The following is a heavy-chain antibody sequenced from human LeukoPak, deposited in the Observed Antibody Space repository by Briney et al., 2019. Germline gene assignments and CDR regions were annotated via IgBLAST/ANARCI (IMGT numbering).Heavy chain of an antibody. D-gene: IGHD1-26*01. CDR1: GDSLSTYY. J-gene: IGHJ2*01. V-gene: IGHV4-59*08. CDR3: ARREDFWYFDL. Sequence: SETLSLTCTISGDSLSTYYWSWIRQPPGKGLEWIGYIYYTGSTYYNPSLKSRVNFSVDTSKNHFSLNLISVTAADTAVYYCARREDFWYFDLWGRGTLVTVSS. CDR2: IYYTGST.